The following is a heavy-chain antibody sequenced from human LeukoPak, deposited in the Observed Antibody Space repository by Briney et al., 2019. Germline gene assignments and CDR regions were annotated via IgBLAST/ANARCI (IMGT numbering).Heavy chain of an antibody. V-gene: IGHV3-30-3*01. J-gene: IGHJ4*02. CDR3: ASGVGIAAAVAFDY. D-gene: IGHD6-13*01. Sequence: PGGSLRLSCAASGFTFSSYAMHWVRQTPGKGLEWVAVISYDGSNKYYTDSVKGRFTISRDNSKNTLYLQMNSLRAEDTAVYYCASGVGIAAAVAFDYWGQGTLVTVSS. CDR2: ISYDGSNK. CDR1: GFTFSSYA.